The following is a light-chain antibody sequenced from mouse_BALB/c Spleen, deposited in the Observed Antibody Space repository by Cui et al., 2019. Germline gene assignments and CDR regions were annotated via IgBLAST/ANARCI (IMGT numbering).Light chain of an antibody. V-gene: IGKV4-68*01. J-gene: IGKJ4*01. CDR2: LTS. Sequence: QIVLTQSPALLSASPVEKVTMTCSASSSVSYMYWDQQKPRSSPKPWIYLTSNLASGVPARFSGSGSGTSYSLTISSMEAEDAATYYCQQWSSNPPTFGSGTKLEIK. CDR1: SSVSY. CDR3: QQWSSNPPT.